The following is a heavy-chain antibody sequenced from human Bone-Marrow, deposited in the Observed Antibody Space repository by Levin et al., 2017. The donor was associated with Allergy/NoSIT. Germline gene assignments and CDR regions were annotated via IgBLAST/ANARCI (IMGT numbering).Heavy chain of an antibody. D-gene: IGHD3-9*01. CDR2: INWNGGST. CDR1: GFTFDDYG. CDR3: ARAGLTGYYTSWFDP. V-gene: IGHV3-20*01. Sequence: GESLKISCAASGFTFDDYGMSWVRQAPGKGLEWVSGINWNGGSTGYADSVKGRFTISRDNAKNSLYLQMNSLRAEDTALYHCARAGLTGYYTSWFDPWGQGTLVTVSS. J-gene: IGHJ5*02.